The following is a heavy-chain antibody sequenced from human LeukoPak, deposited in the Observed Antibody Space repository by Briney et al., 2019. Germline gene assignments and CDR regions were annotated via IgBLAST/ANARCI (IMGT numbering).Heavy chain of an antibody. CDR2: IYYSGRT. J-gene: IGHJ3*02. CDR3: ARSALGRDAFDI. Sequence: TSETLSLTCTVSGGSISSGGYYWSWIRQHPGKGLEWIGYIYYSGRTDYNPSLKSRVTISVDTSKNLFSLKLSSVTAADTAVYYCARSALGRDAFDIWGQGTMVTVSS. CDR1: GGSISSGGYY. D-gene: IGHD1-26*01. V-gene: IGHV4-61*03.